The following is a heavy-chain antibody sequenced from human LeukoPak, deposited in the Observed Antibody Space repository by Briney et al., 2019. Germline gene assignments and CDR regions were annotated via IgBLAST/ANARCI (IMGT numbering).Heavy chain of an antibody. CDR2: INPNSGGT. Sequence: GASVKVSCKASGYTFTRYYMHWVRQAPGQGLEWMGWINPNSGGTNYAQKFQGRVTMTRDTSIITAYMELSRLRSDDTAVYYCAREEWQLVSRHIWGQGTMVTVSS. D-gene: IGHD6-13*01. CDR1: GYTFTRYY. J-gene: IGHJ3*02. V-gene: IGHV1-2*02. CDR3: AREEWQLVSRHI.